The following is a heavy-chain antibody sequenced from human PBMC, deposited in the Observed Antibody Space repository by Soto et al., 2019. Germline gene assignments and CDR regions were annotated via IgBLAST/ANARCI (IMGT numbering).Heavy chain of an antibody. CDR1: GSSRSYA. Sequence: QGQLVQSGAEVKNPGSSVRVSCKAGGSSRSYAITWVRQAPGQGLEWMGRIVPFYGTTKYAQNFQGRLTITADESTRTVYMELSRLTSDDTAVYYCAREGFGDRVGDWFDPWGQGTLVIVSS. CDR2: IVPFYGTT. CDR3: AREGFGDRVGDWFDP. J-gene: IGHJ5*02. V-gene: IGHV1-69*12. D-gene: IGHD3-16*01.